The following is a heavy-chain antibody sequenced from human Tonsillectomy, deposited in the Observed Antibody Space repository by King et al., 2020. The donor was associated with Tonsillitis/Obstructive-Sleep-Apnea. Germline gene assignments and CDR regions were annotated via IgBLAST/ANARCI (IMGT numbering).Heavy chain of an antibody. V-gene: IGHV4-34*01. D-gene: IGHD2-2*03. Sequence: VKLTQWGAGLLKPSETLSLPCAVSGDSFSGYYWSWIRQPPGKGLEWIGEINHSGSTNYNPSLKSRVTISVDTSKNQFSLKLSSVTAADTAVYYCAGYCGSTSCYLPYYYMDVWGKGTTVTVSS. J-gene: IGHJ6*03. CDR1: GDSFSGYY. CDR3: AGYCGSTSCYLPYYYMDV. CDR2: INHSGST.